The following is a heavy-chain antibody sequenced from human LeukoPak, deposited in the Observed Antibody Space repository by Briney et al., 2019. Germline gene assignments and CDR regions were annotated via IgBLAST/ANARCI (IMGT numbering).Heavy chain of an antibody. V-gene: IGHV3-23*01. J-gene: IGHJ4*02. CDR3: ASHYYGSGSYFRFAY. Sequence: TGGSLRLSCAASGFTFSSYAMSWVRQAPGKGLEWVSAISGSGTNTYYADSVKGRFTISRDNSKNSLYLQMNSLRAEDTAVYYCASHYYGSGSYFRFAYWGQGTLVTVSS. CDR2: ISGSGTNT. D-gene: IGHD3-10*01. CDR1: GFTFSSYA.